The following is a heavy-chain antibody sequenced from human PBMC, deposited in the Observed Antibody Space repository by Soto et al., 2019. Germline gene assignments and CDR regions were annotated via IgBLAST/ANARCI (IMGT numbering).Heavy chain of an antibody. CDR1: GYTFTSYG. CDR2: ISAYNGNT. J-gene: IGHJ5*02. D-gene: IGHD3-10*01. Sequence: QVQLVQSGAEVKKPGASVKVSCKASGYTFTSYGINWVRQAPGQGLEWMEWISAYNGNTNYAQKLQGRVTMTTDTSRSTAYMELRSLRSDDTAAYDCARDLNYYGSVGLDPWGQGTLVTVSS. CDR3: ARDLNYYGSVGLDP. V-gene: IGHV1-18*01.